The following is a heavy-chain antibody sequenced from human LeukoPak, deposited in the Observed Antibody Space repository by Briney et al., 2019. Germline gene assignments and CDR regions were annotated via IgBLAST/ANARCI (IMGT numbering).Heavy chain of an antibody. CDR1: DGSISSYY. Sequence: SETLPLTCTVSDGSISSYYWSWLRQPPGKGLERIGYIYYDGSTNYNPSLKSRVTISVDTSKNQFSLKLSSVTAADTAVYYCARSFYCSGGTCLRLFDYWGQGTLVTVSS. V-gene: IGHV4-59*12. CDR3: ARSFYCSGGTCLRLFDY. D-gene: IGHD2-15*01. CDR2: IYYDGST. J-gene: IGHJ4*02.